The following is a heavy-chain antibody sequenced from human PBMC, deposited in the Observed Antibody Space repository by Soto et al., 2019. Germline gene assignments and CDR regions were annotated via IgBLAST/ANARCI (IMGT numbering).Heavy chain of an antibody. J-gene: IGHJ5*02. CDR3: AKDGSLRYFDWLLGSWFDP. CDR1: GFTFSSYG. V-gene: IGHV3-30*18. D-gene: IGHD3-9*01. CDR2: ISYDGSNK. Sequence: QVQLVESGGGVVQPGRSLRLSCAASGFTFSSYGMHWVRQAPGKGLEWVAVISYDGSNKYYADSVKGRFTISRDNSKNTLYLQMNSLRAEDTAVYYCAKDGSLRYFDWLLGSWFDPWGQGTLVTVSS.